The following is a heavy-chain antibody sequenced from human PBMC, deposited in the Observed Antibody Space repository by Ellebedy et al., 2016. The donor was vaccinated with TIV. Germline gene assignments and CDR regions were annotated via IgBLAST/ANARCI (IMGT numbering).Heavy chain of an antibody. CDR3: ARGARDYTYGPPDY. D-gene: IGHD5-18*01. Sequence: GESLKISCEASGFMFSAYGMHWVRQAPGKGLECVAVISYDGSLRYYADSVKGRFTVSRDNSKNTLFLQMNSLGPEDTSVYFCARGARDYTYGPPDYWGQGTLVTVSS. CDR1: GFMFSAYG. J-gene: IGHJ4*02. CDR2: ISYDGSLR. V-gene: IGHV3-30*01.